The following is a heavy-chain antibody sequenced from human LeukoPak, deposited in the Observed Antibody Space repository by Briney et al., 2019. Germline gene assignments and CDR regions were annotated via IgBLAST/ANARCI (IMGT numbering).Heavy chain of an antibody. CDR1: GGSFSGYY. CDR3: ARAYDFWSGHYAFDI. V-gene: IGHV4-34*01. Sequence: SETLSLTCAVYGGSFSGYYWSWIRQPPGKGLEWIGEINHSGSTNYNPSLKSRVTISVDTSKNQFSLKLSSVTAADTAVYYCARAYDFWSGHYAFDIWGQGTMVTVSS. J-gene: IGHJ3*02. CDR2: INHSGST. D-gene: IGHD3-3*01.